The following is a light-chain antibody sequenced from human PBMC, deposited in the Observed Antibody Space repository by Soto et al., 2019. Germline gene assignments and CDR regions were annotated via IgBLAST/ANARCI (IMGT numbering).Light chain of an antibody. V-gene: IGLV1-44*01. CDR2: NND. CDR1: SSNVGINT. Sequence: QSVLTQPPSASGAPGQRVTISCSGSSSNVGINTVNWYQQLPGSAPKLLIYNNDQRPSGVPDRFSGSKSGTSASLAISGLQSEDEADYYCAAWAASLDYVFGTGTKLTVL. J-gene: IGLJ1*01. CDR3: AAWAASLDYV.